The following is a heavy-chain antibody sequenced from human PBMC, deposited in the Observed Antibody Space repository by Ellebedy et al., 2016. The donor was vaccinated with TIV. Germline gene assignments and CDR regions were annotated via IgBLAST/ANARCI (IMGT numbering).Heavy chain of an antibody. D-gene: IGHD3-22*01. V-gene: IGHV1-46*01. CDR3: ARVAFDYDSSAYYPY. CDR1: GYTFTNYY. Sequence: ASVKVSCXASGYTFTNYYLHWVRQAPGQGLEWMGIINPGGGASSYAQSFQGRVTMTSDTPTSTVYMELSSLRSEDTAIYYCARVAFDYDSSAYYPYWGQGTLVTVSS. J-gene: IGHJ4*02. CDR2: INPGGGAS.